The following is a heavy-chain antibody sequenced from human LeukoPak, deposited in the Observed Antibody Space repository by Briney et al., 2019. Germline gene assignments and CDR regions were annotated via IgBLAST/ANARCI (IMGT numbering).Heavy chain of an antibody. D-gene: IGHD1-26*01. J-gene: IGHJ4*02. Sequence: SETLSLTCTVSGGSISSSSYYWGWIRQPPGKGLAWIGSIYYTGSTYYNPSLKSRVTISVDTSKNQFSLKLTSVTAADTAVYYCASPNSGTYFVHYWGQGTLVTVSS. CDR3: ASPNSGTYFVHY. V-gene: IGHV4-39*01. CDR2: IYYTGST. CDR1: GGSISSSSYY.